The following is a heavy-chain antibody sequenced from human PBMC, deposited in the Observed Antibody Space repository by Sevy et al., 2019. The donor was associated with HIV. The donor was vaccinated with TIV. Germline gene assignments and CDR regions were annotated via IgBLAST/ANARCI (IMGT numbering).Heavy chain of an antibody. Sequence: GGSLRLSCAASGFTFSSYGMHWVRQAPGKGLEWVAVISYDGSNKYYGDSVKGRFTISRDNSKNTLYLQMNSLRAEDTAVYYCAGGTIFGVFDYWGQGTLVTVSS. D-gene: IGHD3-3*01. V-gene: IGHV3-30*03. CDR2: ISYDGSNK. CDR3: AGGTIFGVFDY. CDR1: GFTFSSYG. J-gene: IGHJ4*02.